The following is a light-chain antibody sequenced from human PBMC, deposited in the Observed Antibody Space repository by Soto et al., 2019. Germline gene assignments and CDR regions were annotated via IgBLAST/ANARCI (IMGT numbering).Light chain of an antibody. J-gene: IGLJ2*01. CDR2: AVT. V-gene: IGLV2-14*03. CDR1: SSGVGGYDY. Sequence: QSALTQPASVSGSPGQSITISCTGSSSGVGGYDYVCWYQQYPGKAPKLIIYAVTDRPSGVSNRFSGSKSGNTASLIISGLQAEDEADYYCSSYTTSSTVVFGGGTKLTVL. CDR3: SSYTTSSTVV.